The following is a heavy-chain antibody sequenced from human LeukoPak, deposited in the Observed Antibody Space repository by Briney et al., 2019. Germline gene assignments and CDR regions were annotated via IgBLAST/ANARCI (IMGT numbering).Heavy chain of an antibody. D-gene: IGHD2-2*01. CDR2: IYYSGSA. CDR1: GGSISSGDYY. CDR3: ARMSTSLDYMGV. V-gene: IGHV4-30-4*08. J-gene: IGHJ6*03. Sequence: PSQTLSLTCTVSGGSISSGDYYWSWIRQPPGKGLEWIGYIYYSGSAYYNPSLKSRVTISVDTSKNQFSLKLSSVTAADTAVYYCARMSTSLDYMGVWGKGTTVTVSS.